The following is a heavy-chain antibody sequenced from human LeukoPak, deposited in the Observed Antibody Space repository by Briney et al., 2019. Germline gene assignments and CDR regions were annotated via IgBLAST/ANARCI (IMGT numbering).Heavy chain of an antibody. V-gene: IGHV4-59*01. CDR3: AREQLVPHAFDI. CDR1: GGSISSYY. CDR2: IYYSGST. Sequence: KASETLSLTCTVSGGSISSYYWSWIRQPPGKGLEWIGYIYYSGSTNYNPSLKSRVTISVDTSKNQFSLKLSSVTAADTAVYYCAREQLVPHAFDIWGQGTMVTVSS. D-gene: IGHD6-6*01. J-gene: IGHJ3*02.